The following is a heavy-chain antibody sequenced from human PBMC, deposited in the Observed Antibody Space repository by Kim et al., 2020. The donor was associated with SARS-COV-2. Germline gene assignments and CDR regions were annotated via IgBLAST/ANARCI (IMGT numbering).Heavy chain of an antibody. CDR3: ARDRNRYFDWLSPLRYYYGMDV. J-gene: IGHJ6*02. Sequence: GGSLRLSCAASGFTFSSYGMHWVRQAPGKGLEWVAVISYDGSNKYYADSVKGRFTISRDNSKNTLYLQMNSLRAEDTAVYYCARDRNRYFDWLSPLRYYYGMDVWGQGTTVTDSS. V-gene: IGHV3-33*05. CDR1: GFTFSSYG. D-gene: IGHD3-9*01. CDR2: ISYDGSNK.